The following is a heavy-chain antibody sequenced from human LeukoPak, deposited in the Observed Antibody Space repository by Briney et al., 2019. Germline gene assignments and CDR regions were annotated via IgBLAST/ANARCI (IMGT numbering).Heavy chain of an antibody. D-gene: IGHD1-1*01. Sequence: SQTLSLTCAVSGGSISSGGYSWSWIRQPPGKGLEWIGYIYHSGSTYYNPSLKSRVTISVDRSKNQFSLKLSSVTAADTAVYYCARVPAGNLIDYWGQGTLVTVSS. J-gene: IGHJ4*02. CDR3: ARVPAGNLIDY. CDR2: IYHSGST. CDR1: GGSISSGGYS. V-gene: IGHV4-30-2*01.